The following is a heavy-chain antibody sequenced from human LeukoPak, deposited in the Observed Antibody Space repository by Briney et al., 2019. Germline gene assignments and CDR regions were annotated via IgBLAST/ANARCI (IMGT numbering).Heavy chain of an antibody. J-gene: IGHJ5*02. Sequence: SGKVSCKASGGTFSNYGISWVRQAPGQGLEWMGGIIPIFGTANYAQKFQGRVTITTDESTSTAYMELRSLRSEDTAVYYCARDLTTVTNLNWFDPWGQGTLVTVSS. CDR3: ARDLTTVTNLNWFDP. CDR1: GGTFSNYG. CDR2: IIPIFGTA. D-gene: IGHD4-11*01. V-gene: IGHV1-69*05.